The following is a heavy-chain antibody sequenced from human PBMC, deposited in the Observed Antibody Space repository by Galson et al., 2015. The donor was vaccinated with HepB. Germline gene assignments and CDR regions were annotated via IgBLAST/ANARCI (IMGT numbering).Heavy chain of an antibody. V-gene: IGHV3-48*04. Sequence: SLRLSCAASGFTFSSYSMSWVRQAPGKGLEWVSYISNTASTIYYADSVKGRFTDSRDNNKNSVDLQLSSLRADDTAVYFCARERRPNRGYYWAMDAWGQGTTVTVSS. CDR2: ISNTASTI. CDR3: ARERRPNRGYYWAMDA. J-gene: IGHJ6*02. CDR1: GFTFSSYS.